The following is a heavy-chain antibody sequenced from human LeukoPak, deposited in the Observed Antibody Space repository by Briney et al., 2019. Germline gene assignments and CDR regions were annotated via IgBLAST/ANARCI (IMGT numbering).Heavy chain of an antibody. J-gene: IGHJ1*01. V-gene: IGHV4-34*01. Sequence: SETLSLTCAVYGGSFSDYYWSWIRQPPGKGLEWIGEINHSGSTNYNPSLESRVTISVDTSKNQFSLKLSSVTAADTAVYYCARGVSYYDSSGYYNEYFQHWGQGTLVTVSS. CDR3: ARGVSYYDSSGYYNEYFQH. D-gene: IGHD3-22*01. CDR2: INHSGST. CDR1: GGSFSDYY.